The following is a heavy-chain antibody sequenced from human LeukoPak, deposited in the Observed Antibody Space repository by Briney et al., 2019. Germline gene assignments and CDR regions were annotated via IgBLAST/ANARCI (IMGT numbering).Heavy chain of an antibody. D-gene: IGHD3-22*01. CDR1: GYTFTSYD. Sequence: SVKVSCKASGYTFTSYDINWVRQATGQGLEWMGWMNPNSGNTGYAQKFQGRVTMTRNTSISTAYMELSSLRSEDTAVYYCAKVGDDSSGSYYYAFDIWGQGTMVTVPS. V-gene: IGHV1-8*01. CDR2: MNPNSGNT. J-gene: IGHJ3*02. CDR3: AKVGDDSSGSYYYAFDI.